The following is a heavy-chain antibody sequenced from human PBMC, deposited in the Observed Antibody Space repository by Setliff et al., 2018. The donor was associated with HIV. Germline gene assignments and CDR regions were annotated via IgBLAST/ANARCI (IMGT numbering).Heavy chain of an antibody. J-gene: IGHJ3*02. Sequence: SETLSLTCTVSGGSISSHYWSWIRQPPGKGLEWIAYIYYSGTTSYNPSLKSRVTISVDTSKNQFSLKLSSVTAADTALYYCARDRKSLGYNFWSGFRPDAAFDIWGQGTMVTVSS. CDR3: ARDRKSLGYNFWSGFRPDAAFDI. CDR2: IYYSGTT. D-gene: IGHD3-3*01. CDR1: GGSISSHY. V-gene: IGHV4-59*11.